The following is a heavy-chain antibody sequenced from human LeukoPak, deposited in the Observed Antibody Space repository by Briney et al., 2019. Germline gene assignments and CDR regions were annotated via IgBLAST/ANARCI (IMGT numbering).Heavy chain of an antibody. CDR3: ARVSYDSSGPHDNYYYYYGMDV. J-gene: IGHJ6*02. CDR2: ANPNSGNT. Sequence: GASVKVSCKASGYTFTSYDINWVRQATGQGREWMGWANPNSGNTGYAQKSQGRVTMTRNTSISTAYMELSSLRSEDTAVYYCARVSYDSSGPHDNYYYYYGMDVWGQGTTVTVSS. CDR1: GYTFTSYD. D-gene: IGHD3-22*01. V-gene: IGHV1-8*01.